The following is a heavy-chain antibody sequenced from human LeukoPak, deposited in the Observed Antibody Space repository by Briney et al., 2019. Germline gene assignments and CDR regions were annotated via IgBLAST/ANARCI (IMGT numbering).Heavy chain of an antibody. D-gene: IGHD3-16*02. CDR1: GYTFTGYY. CDR2: INPNSGGT. CDR3: ARSAGLKSTYYDYVWGSYRYPLDFDY. Sequence: ASVKVSCKASGYTFTGYYMHWVRQAPGQGLEWMGWINPNSGGTNYAQKFQGRVTMTRDTSISTAYMELSRLRSDDTAVYYCARSAGLKSTYYDYVWGSYRYPLDFDYWGQGTLVTVSS. V-gene: IGHV1-2*02. J-gene: IGHJ4*02.